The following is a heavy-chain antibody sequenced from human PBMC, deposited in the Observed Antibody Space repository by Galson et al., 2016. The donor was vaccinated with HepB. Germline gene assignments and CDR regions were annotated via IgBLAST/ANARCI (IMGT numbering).Heavy chain of an antibody. Sequence: SETLSLTCTVSGDSVSSGDDYWSWIRQPPGKGLEWIGYIYYTGSTNYNPSVKSRVTISVDTSKNEFSLKLRSVNAADTAVYYCARAPSDYKYTGSYFFDYWGQGTMVTVSS. CDR2: IYYTGST. CDR3: ARAPSDYKYTGSYFFDY. D-gene: IGHD1-26*01. V-gene: IGHV4-61*08. CDR1: GDSVSSGDDY. J-gene: IGHJ4*02.